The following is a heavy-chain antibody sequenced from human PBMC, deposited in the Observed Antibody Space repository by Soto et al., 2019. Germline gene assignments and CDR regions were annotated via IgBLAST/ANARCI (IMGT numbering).Heavy chain of an antibody. V-gene: IGHV1-18*04. CDR1: GFTLSNYG. CDR2: IDTRSGKT. D-gene: IGHD2-2*01. CDR3: ARDPAGLYLFDY. J-gene: IGHJ4*02. Sequence: QVRLVQSGGEMKNPGASVEVSCKASGFTLSNYGISWVRQAPGQGLEWTGFIDTRSGKTGNSKKFQGRVTMTTAPSTNTAYMQLRSLRSDDTAVYFCARDPAGLYLFDYWGQGTLLTVSS.